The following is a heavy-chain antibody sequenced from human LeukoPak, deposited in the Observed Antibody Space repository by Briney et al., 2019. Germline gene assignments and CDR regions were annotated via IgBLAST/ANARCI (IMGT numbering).Heavy chain of an antibody. CDR2: ISSSSSYI. V-gene: IGHV3-21*01. J-gene: IGHJ3*02. CDR3: ARFSGTLDAFDI. D-gene: IGHD1-26*01. Sequence: GGSLRLSCAASGFTFSSYGMNWVRQAPGKGLEWVSSISSSSSYIYYADSVKGRFTISRDNAKNSLYLQMNSLRAEDTAVYYCARFSGTLDAFDIWGQGTMVTVSS. CDR1: GFTFSSYG.